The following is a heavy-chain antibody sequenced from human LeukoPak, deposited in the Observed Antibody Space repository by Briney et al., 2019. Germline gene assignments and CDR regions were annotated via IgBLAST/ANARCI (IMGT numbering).Heavy chain of an antibody. CDR2: IHYSGST. J-gene: IGHJ4*02. CDR3: ARYPFGAVAGTNY. Sequence: SETLSLTCTVSGGSINSYYWSWIRQPPGRGLEWIGSIHYSGSTSYNPSLRSRVTISVDKSKNQFFLKLSSVTATDTAVYHCARYPFGAVAGTNYWGQGTLVTVSS. CDR1: GGSINSYY. V-gene: IGHV4-59*01. D-gene: IGHD6-19*01.